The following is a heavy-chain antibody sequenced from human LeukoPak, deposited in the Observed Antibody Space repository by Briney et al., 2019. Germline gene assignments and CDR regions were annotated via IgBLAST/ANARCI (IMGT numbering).Heavy chain of an antibody. Sequence: GASVKVSCKASGYTFTGYYTHWVRQAPGQGLEWMGWINPNSGGTNYAQKFQGRVTMTRDTSITTAYMELSRLRSDDTAVYYCARGKSSGWKIDYWGQGTLVTVSS. CDR1: GYTFTGYY. CDR2: INPNSGGT. V-gene: IGHV1-2*02. CDR3: ARGKSSGWKIDY. D-gene: IGHD6-19*01. J-gene: IGHJ4*02.